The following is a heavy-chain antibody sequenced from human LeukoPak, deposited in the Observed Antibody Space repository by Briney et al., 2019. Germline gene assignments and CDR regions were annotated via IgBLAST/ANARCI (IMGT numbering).Heavy chain of an antibody. CDR3: ASGSPAGDY. J-gene: IGHJ4*02. Sequence: GGSLRLSCAASGFSFSSYSMNWVRQAPGKGLEWVSSISSSKSYIFYADSVKGRFTISRDNAKNSLYLEMTSLRAEDTAVYYCASGSPAGDYWGQGTVVTVSS. CDR1: GFSFSSYS. D-gene: IGHD1-26*01. V-gene: IGHV3-21*01. CDR2: ISSSKSYI.